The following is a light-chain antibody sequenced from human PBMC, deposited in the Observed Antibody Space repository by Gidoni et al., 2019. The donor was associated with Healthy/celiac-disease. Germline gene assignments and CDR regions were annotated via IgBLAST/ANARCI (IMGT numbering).Light chain of an antibody. V-gene: IGKV2-28*01. CDR1: QRLLQSNGYNY. CDR3: MHALQTFT. CDR2: LGS. J-gene: IGKJ3*01. Sequence: DLVMNQSPLSLPVTPGEPPSISCRSSQRLLQSNGYNYLDWYLQKPGQSPQLLIYLGSSRASGVPERFSGSGSGIDFTLISSRVEAEDVGVYYCMHALQTFTFGPG.